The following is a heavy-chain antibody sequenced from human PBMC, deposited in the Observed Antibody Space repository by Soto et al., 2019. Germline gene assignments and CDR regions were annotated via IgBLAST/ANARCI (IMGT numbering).Heavy chain of an antibody. CDR1: GITFRNYA. Sequence: QVPLVESGGGVVQPGRSLRLSCTASGITFRNYAMHWVRQAPGQGLEWVAVISADGSNKYYADTVQSRFTISRDNFKNAVDLQMNSLRAEDTAGYYCAQDRNGDSVGSHVDSWGQGTLVTASS. CDR2: ISADGSNK. D-gene: IGHD2-21*01. V-gene: IGHV3-30*18. CDR3: AQDRNGDSVGSHVDS. J-gene: IGHJ4*02.